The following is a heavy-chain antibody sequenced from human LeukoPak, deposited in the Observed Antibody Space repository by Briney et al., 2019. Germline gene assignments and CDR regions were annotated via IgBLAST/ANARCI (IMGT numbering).Heavy chain of an antibody. CDR2: IIPIFGTA. Sequence: ASVKVSCKASGGTFSSYAISWVRQAPGQGLEWMGGIIPIFGTANYAQKFQGRVTITADESTSTAYMELSSLRSEGTAVYYCARDGLEPQSPYYYGMDVWGQGTTVTVSS. CDR3: ARDGLEPQSPYYYGMDV. J-gene: IGHJ6*02. D-gene: IGHD1-1*01. V-gene: IGHV1-69*13. CDR1: GGTFSSYA.